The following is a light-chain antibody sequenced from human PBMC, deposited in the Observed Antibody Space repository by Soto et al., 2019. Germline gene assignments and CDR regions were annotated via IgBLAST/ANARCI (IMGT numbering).Light chain of an antibody. CDR2: DAS. Sequence: VMTQSPLSLPVTLGQPASISCRSSQSLVYSHGNNYLAWYQQKPGQAPRLLIYDASSRATGIPDRFSGGGSGTDFTLTISRLEPEDFAVYYCQQFSSYPLTFGGGTKVDI. J-gene: IGKJ4*01. CDR3: QQFSSYPLT. V-gene: IGKV3-20*01. CDR1: QSLVYSHGNNY.